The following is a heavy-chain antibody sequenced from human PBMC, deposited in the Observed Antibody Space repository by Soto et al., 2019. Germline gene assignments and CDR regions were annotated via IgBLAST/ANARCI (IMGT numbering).Heavy chain of an antibody. Sequence: SETLSLTCTISGDSINNYFWNWIRQSPGKGLEWIGYISYSGSTSYNPSLQSRVTISSDTSKNQFSLELSSVTAADTAVYYCETDRNRATGRGLDVWGQATTVTVSS. V-gene: IGHV4-59*01. CDR2: ISYSGST. D-gene: IGHD1-26*01. CDR1: GDSINNYF. CDR3: ETDRNRATGRGLDV. J-gene: IGHJ6*02.